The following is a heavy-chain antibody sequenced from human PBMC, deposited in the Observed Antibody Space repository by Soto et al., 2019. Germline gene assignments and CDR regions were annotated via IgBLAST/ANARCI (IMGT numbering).Heavy chain of an antibody. CDR3: ARSYCSSASCYRENYFDY. D-gene: IGHD2-2*01. CDR1: GYTFTSYA. CDR2: INAGNGNT. Sequence: QVQLVQSGAEVKKPGASVKVSCKASGYTFTSYAMHWVRQAPGQRLEWMGWINAGNGNTKYSQKFQGRVTITRDTSASTAYMELSSLRSDDTAVYYCARSYCSSASCYRENYFDYWGQGTLVTVSS. J-gene: IGHJ4*02. V-gene: IGHV1-3*01.